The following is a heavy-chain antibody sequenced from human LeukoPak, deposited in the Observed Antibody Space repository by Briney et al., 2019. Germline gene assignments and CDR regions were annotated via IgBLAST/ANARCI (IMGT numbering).Heavy chain of an antibody. CDR2: ISGGGDKA. D-gene: IGHD6-19*01. J-gene: IGHJ3*01. Sequence: GGSLRLSCAASGFTFTTYAINWVRQAPGKGLEWVSGISGGGDKAFYADSVKGRFTISRDNSKNTVSLQMSSLRAEDTAHYSCAKDLALASTGGGFDVWGQGTRVAVSS. V-gene: IGHV3-23*01. CDR1: GFTFTTYA. CDR3: AKDLALASTGGGFDV.